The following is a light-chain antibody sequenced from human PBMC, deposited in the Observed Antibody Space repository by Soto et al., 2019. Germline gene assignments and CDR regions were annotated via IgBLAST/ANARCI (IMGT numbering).Light chain of an antibody. Sequence: EIVLTQSPGTLSLSPGERATLSCRASQSVSSNFLAWYQQKPGQAPRLLISGASSRATGIPDRFSGSGSGTDFTLTISRLEPEDFAAYFCQQYGTSPPITFGHGTRLEIK. CDR2: GAS. CDR3: QQYGTSPPIT. J-gene: IGKJ5*01. V-gene: IGKV3-20*01. CDR1: QSVSSNF.